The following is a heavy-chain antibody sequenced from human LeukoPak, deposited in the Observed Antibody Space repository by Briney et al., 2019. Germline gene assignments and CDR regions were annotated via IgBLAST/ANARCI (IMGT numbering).Heavy chain of an antibody. CDR2: IYYSGST. J-gene: IGHJ6*04. D-gene: IGHD3-16*02. V-gene: IGHV4-59*01. CDR1: GGSISSYY. CDR3: ARSPKGPRGSYRSPYYYGMDV. Sequence: SETLSLTCTVSGGSISSYYWSWIRQPPGKGLEWIGYIYYSGSTNYNPSLKSRVTISVDTSKNQFSLKLCSVTAADTAVYYCARSPKGPRGSYRSPYYYGMDVWGKGTTVTVSS.